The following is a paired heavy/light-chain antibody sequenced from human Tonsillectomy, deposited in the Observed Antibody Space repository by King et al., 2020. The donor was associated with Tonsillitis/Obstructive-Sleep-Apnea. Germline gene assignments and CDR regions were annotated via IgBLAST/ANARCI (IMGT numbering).Light chain of an antibody. CDR1: QDINTY. Sequence: IQLTQSPSALSASVGDRVAITCRASQDINTYLNWYQQKPGKAPTLLIDAASSLQRGVPPRFSGSGSGTDFTLTINSLQPEDFATYYCQQSFSIPPLTFGGGTKVEIK. V-gene: IGKV1-39*01. J-gene: IGKJ4*01. CDR3: QQSFSIPPLT. CDR2: AAS.
Heavy chain of an antibody. CDR2: INPKTGAT. D-gene: IGHD5-18*01. CDR3: ARVGYSFGD. Sequence: QGQLVQSGAEVKKPGASVRVSCKASGYIFTGYYINWVRQAPGQGLEWMGWINPKTGATMYAQKFQGRVTMTRDTSISTVYMELSSLRSDDAAVFYCARVGYSFGDWGQGTQVTVSA. J-gene: IGHJ4*02. CDR1: GYIFTGYY. V-gene: IGHV1-2*02.